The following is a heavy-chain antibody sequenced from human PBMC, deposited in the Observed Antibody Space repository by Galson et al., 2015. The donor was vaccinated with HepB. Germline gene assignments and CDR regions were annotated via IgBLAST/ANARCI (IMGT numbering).Heavy chain of an antibody. J-gene: IGHJ2*01. D-gene: IGHD6-13*01. CDR2: FGPEDGET. CDR1: GYTLTELS. V-gene: IGHV1-24*01. CDR3: AGAGTRVDWYFDL. Sequence: SVKVSCKVSGYTLTELSMHWVRQAPGKGLEWMGGFGPEDGETIYAQKFQGRVTMTEDTSTDTAYMELSSLRSEDTAVYYCAGAGTRVDWYFDLWGRGTLVTVSS.